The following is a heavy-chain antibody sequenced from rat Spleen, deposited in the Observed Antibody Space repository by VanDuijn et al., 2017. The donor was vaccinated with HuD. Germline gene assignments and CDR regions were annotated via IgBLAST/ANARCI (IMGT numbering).Heavy chain of an antibody. CDR3: TSQDY. CDR2: IWGDGST. Sequence: QVQLKESGPGLVQPSQTLSLTCTVAGFSLLNYNVHWVRQPPGKGLEWMGGIWGDGSTDYNSALKSRLSISRDTSKSQVFLKMNSLQTDDTAIYFCTSQDYWGQGVMVTVSS. CDR1: GFSLLNYN. J-gene: IGHJ2*01. V-gene: IGHV2-1*01.